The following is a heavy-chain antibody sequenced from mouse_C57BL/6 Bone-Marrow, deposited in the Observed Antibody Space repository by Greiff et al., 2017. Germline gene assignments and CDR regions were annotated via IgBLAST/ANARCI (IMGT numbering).Heavy chain of an antibody. J-gene: IGHJ3*01. Sequence: VQLQQSGPELVKPGASVKIPCKASGYTFTDYNMDWVKQSHGKSLEWIGDINPNNGGTIYNQKFKGKATLTVDKSSSTAYMELRSLTSEDTAVYYCARSGYDYDWFAYWGQGTLVTVSA. D-gene: IGHD2-4*01. CDR2: INPNNGGT. V-gene: IGHV1-18*01. CDR1: GYTFTDYN. CDR3: ARSGYDYDWFAY.